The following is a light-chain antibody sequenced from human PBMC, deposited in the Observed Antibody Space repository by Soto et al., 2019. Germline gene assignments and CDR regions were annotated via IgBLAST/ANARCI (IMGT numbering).Light chain of an antibody. CDR1: QSVRSN. CDR2: GAF. J-gene: IGKJ5*01. CDR3: QQRNIWPPVT. Sequence: EIVLTQSPGTLSLSPVERATLSCRASQSVRSNLAWYQQKPGQPPRLLIYGAFNRAAGIPARFSGSGSGTDFTLTISSLEPEDSAVYYCQQRNIWPPVTFGQGTRLEIK. V-gene: IGKV3-11*01.